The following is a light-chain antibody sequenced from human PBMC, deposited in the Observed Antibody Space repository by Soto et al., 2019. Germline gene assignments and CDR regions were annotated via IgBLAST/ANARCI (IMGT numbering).Light chain of an antibody. CDR2: DAS. CDR1: QSVSSY. CDR3: QQRGYT. Sequence: EIVLTQSPATLSLSPGERATLSCRASQSVSSYLAWYQQKPGQAPRLLIYDASSRATGIPARFSGSGSGTDFPLTISSLEPEDFAVYCCQQRGYTFGQGTKLEIK. V-gene: IGKV3-11*01. J-gene: IGKJ2*01.